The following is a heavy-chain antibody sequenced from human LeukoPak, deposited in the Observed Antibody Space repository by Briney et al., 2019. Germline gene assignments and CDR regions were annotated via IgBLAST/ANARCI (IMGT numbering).Heavy chain of an antibody. CDR1: GYTFAAYY. V-gene: IGHV1-18*04. Sequence: GASVKVSYKASGYTFAAYYMYWVRQAPGQGLEWMGWISGYNGNTNYAQQKLQGRVTMTTDTSTSTAYMELRSLRSDDTAVYYCARDLKRGYSSGRYSWGTGSSNDYWGQGTLVTVSS. J-gene: IGHJ4*02. D-gene: IGHD6-19*01. CDR2: ISGYNGNT. CDR3: ARDLKRGYSSGRYSWGTGSSNDY.